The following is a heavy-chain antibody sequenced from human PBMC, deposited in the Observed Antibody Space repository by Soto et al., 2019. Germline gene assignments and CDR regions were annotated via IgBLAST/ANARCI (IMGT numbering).Heavy chain of an antibody. CDR2: INLNSGGA. Sequence: ASVKVLCKASGYTFTGYYFHWVRQVPGQGLEWVGWINLNSGGAIYAKNFQGRVTMTRDTSISTAYLELSSLRSDDTAIYYCATREGLPDPFDIWGHGTMVTVSS. V-gene: IGHV1-2*02. CDR1: GYTFTGYY. CDR3: ATREGLPDPFDI. J-gene: IGHJ3*02. D-gene: IGHD1-26*01.